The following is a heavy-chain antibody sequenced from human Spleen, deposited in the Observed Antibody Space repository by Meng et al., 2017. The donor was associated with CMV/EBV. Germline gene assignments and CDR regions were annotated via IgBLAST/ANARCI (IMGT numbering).Heavy chain of an antibody. D-gene: IGHD6-6*01. CDR2: IYYSGST. V-gene: IGHV4-59*08. CDR3: ARQSIAAREGFDY. Sequence: GSLRLSCTVSGGSISSYYWSWIRQPPGKGLEWIGYIYYSGSTNYNPSLKSRVTISVDTSKNQFSLKLSSVTAADTAVYYCARQSIAAREGFDYWGQGTLVTVSS. J-gene: IGHJ4*02. CDR1: GGSISSYY.